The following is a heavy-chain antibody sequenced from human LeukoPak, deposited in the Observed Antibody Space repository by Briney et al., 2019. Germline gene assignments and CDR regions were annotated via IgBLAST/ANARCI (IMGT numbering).Heavy chain of an antibody. Sequence: PSGTLSLTCTVSGGSISSSSYYWGWIRQPPGKGLEWIVSIYYSGSTYYNPSLKSRVTISVDTSKNQFFLKLSSVTAADTAVYYCARNPRIAEYYFDYWGQGTLVTVSS. D-gene: IGHD6-13*01. CDR3: ARNPRIAEYYFDY. CDR1: GGSISSSSYY. CDR2: IYYSGST. V-gene: IGHV4-39*01. J-gene: IGHJ4*02.